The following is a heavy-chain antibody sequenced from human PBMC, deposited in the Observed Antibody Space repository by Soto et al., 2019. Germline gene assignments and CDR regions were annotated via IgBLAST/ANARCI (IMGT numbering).Heavy chain of an antibody. V-gene: IGHV5-10-1*01. D-gene: IGHD3-10*01. CDR3: ARVHYCYYGMDV. J-gene: IGHJ6*02. Sequence: GESLKISCNGSGYSFTIYWIRWVRQMPGKGLEWMGRIDPSDSYTNYSPSFQGHVTISADKSISTAYLQWSSLKASDTAMYYCARVHYCYYGMDVWGQGTTVTVSS. CDR1: GYSFTIYW. CDR2: IDPSDSYT.